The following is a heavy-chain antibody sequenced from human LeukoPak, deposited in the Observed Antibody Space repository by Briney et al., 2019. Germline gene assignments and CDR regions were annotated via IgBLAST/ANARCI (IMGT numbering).Heavy chain of an antibody. D-gene: IGHD6-13*01. J-gene: IGHJ4*02. CDR1: GGTFSSYA. V-gene: IGHV1-69*04. CDR3: ARGLSSSWYYFDY. CDR2: IIPILGIA. Sequence: ASVKVSCKASGGTFSSYAISWVRQAPGQGLEWMGRIIPILGIANYAQKFQGRVTITADKSTSTAYMELSSLRSEDTAVHYCARGLSSSWYYFDYWGQGTLVTVSS.